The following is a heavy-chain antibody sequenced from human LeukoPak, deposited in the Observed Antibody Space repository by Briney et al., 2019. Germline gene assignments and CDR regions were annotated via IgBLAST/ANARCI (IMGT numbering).Heavy chain of an antibody. CDR1: GFTFSSYW. CDR2: INSDGSST. J-gene: IGHJ4*02. V-gene: IGHV3-74*01. Sequence: GGSLRLSCAASGFTFSSYWMHWVRQAPGKGLVWVSRINSDGSSTTYADSVKGRFTISRDNAKNSLYLQMNSLRAEDTAVYYCARVDYDILTGYMAMIDWGQGTLVTVSS. D-gene: IGHD3-9*01. CDR3: ARVDYDILTGYMAMID.